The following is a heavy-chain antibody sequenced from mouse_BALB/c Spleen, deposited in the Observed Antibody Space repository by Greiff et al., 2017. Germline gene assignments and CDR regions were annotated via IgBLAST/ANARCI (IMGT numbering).Heavy chain of an antibody. CDR2: INPSTGYT. Sequence: VQLQQSGAELAQPGASVKMSCKASGYTFTSYWMHWVKQRPGQGLEWIGYINPSTGYTEYNQKFKDKATLTADKSSSTAYMQLSSLTSEDSAVYYCARYYGTNFDYWGQGTTLTVSS. D-gene: IGHD2-1*01. V-gene: IGHV1-7*01. J-gene: IGHJ2*01. CDR1: GYTFTSYW. CDR3: ARYYGTNFDY.